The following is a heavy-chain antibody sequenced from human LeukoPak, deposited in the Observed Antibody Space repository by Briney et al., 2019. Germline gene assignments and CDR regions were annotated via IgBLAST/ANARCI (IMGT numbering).Heavy chain of an antibody. CDR3: ASSEDGLRYFDWLGFDY. J-gene: IGHJ4*02. CDR2: INPNSGGT. D-gene: IGHD3-9*01. Sequence: ASVKVSCKASGYTFTGYYMHWVRQAPGQGLEWMGWINPNSGGTNYAQKFQGRVTMTRDTSISTAYMELSRLRSDDTAVYYCASSEDGLRYFDWLGFDYWGQGTLVTVSS. CDR1: GYTFTGYY. V-gene: IGHV1-2*02.